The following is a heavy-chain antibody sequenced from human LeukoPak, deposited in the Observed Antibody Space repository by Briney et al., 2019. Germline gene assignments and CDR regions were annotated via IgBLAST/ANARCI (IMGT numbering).Heavy chain of an antibody. J-gene: IGHJ3*02. CDR2: IYYSGST. Sequence: KPSETLSLTCTVSGGSISSSSYYWGWIRQPPGKGLEWIGSIYYSGSTYYNPSLKSRVTISVDTSKNQFSLKLSSVTAADTAVYYCARGVVVTAEVSAFDIWGQGTMVTVSS. CDR1: GGSISSSSYY. V-gene: IGHV4-39*01. D-gene: IGHD2-21*02. CDR3: ARGVVVTAEVSAFDI.